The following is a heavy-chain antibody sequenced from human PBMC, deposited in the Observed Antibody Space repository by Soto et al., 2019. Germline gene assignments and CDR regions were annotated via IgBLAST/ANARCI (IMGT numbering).Heavy chain of an antibody. Sequence: PGGSLRLSCAASGFTFTTHWMHWVRQVPGKGLVWVSRINGDGSQTTYADSVRGRLTISRDNAENTLYLKMNNLRVEDTAVYYCAGVSPHDSTVAGDYWGQGTLVTVSS. CDR3: AGVSPHDSTVAGDY. D-gene: IGHD3-22*01. CDR2: INGDGSQT. J-gene: IGHJ4*02. CDR1: GFTFTTHW. V-gene: IGHV3-74*01.